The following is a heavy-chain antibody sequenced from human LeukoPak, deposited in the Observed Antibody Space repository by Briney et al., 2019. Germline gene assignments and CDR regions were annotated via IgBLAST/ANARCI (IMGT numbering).Heavy chain of an antibody. D-gene: IGHD3-10*01. V-gene: IGHV1-46*01. CDR3: AGFGEFMSDFDD. CDR1: GYTFTSYY. J-gene: IGHJ4*02. Sequence: ASVKVSCKASGYTFTSYYNHWVRQAPGQGLEWMGIINPSGGGSATYAQKFQGRVTMTSDTSTSTVYMELSSLRSEDTAVYYCAGFGEFMSDFDDWGQGTLVTVSS. CDR2: INPSGGGSA.